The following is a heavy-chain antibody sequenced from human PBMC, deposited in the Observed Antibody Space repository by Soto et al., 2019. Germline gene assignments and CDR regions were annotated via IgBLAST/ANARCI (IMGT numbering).Heavy chain of an antibody. V-gene: IGHV1-69*06. CDR3: ARPHCSGGSCYYPYYYYYGMDV. J-gene: IGHJ6*02. D-gene: IGHD2-15*01. CDR2: IIPIFGTA. Sequence: SVKVSCKASGGTFSSYAISWLRQSPGQGLEWMGGIIPIFGTANYAQKFQGRVTITADKSTSTAYMELSSLRSEDTAVYYCARPHCSGGSCYYPYYYYYGMDVWGQGTTVTVS. CDR1: GGTFSSYA.